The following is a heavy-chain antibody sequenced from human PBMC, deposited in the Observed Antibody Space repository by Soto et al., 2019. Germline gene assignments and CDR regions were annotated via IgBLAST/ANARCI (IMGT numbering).Heavy chain of an antibody. D-gene: IGHD2-21*02. Sequence: PSETLSLTCTVSGGSISSYYGSWIRQPPGKGLEWIGYIYYSGSTNYNPSLKSRVTISVDTSKNQLSLKLSSVTAADTAVYYCARVDSQAYCGGDCDYYFDYWGQGTLVTVSS. CDR2: IYYSGST. CDR1: GGSISSYY. CDR3: ARVDSQAYCGGDCDYYFDY. J-gene: IGHJ4*02. V-gene: IGHV4-59*01.